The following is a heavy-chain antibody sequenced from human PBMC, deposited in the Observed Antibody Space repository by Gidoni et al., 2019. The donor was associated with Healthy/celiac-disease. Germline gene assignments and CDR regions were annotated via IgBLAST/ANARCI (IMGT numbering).Heavy chain of an antibody. J-gene: IGHJ4*02. CDR2: TNHSENT. CDR1: GGSFSGYY. V-gene: IGHV4-34*01. D-gene: IGHD6-13*01. Sequence: VQLLQWGAGLLKPSETLSLTCAVYGGSFSGYYWSWFRQPPGKGLEWIGETNHSENTNYNPSLKSRVTISVDTSKSQFSLKLSSVSAADTAVYYCARGEAAGLDYWGQGTLVTVSS. CDR3: ARGEAAGLDY.